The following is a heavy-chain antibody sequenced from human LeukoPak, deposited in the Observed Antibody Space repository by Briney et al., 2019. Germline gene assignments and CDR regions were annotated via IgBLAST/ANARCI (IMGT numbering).Heavy chain of an antibody. Sequence: GGSLRLSCAASGFTFSSYGMHWVRQAPGKGLEWVAVIWYDGSNKYYADSVKGRFTISRDNSKNTLYLQMNSLRAEDTAVYYCARDENYDILTLDYWGQGTLVTVSS. CDR2: IWYDGSNK. CDR3: ARDENYDILTLDY. D-gene: IGHD3-9*01. CDR1: GFTFSSYG. J-gene: IGHJ4*02. V-gene: IGHV3-33*01.